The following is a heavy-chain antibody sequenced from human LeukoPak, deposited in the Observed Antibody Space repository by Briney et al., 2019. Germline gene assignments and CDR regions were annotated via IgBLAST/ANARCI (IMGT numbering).Heavy chain of an antibody. J-gene: IGHJ4*02. D-gene: IGHD4-17*01. CDR2: IYYSGST. V-gene: IGHV4-30-4*01. Sequence: SQTPSLTCTVSGGSISSGDSYWSWIRQPPGKGLEWIGSIYYSGSTYYNPSLKSRVTISVDTSKNQFSLKLSSVTAADTAVYYCVTREDGDGIDYWGQGTLVTVSS. CDR3: VTREDGDGIDY. CDR1: GGSISSGDSY.